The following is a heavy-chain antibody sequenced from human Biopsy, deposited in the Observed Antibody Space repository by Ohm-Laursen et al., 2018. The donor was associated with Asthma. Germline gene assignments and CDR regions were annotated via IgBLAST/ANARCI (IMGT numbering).Heavy chain of an antibody. CDR2: IDPNSGGT. V-gene: IGHV1-2*06. CDR3: ARGYSGSDRIVYYYSGLEV. Sequence: SVKVSCKASGYPFTDYYVHWVRQAPGQGLEWMGRIDPNSGGTNYAQKFQGRVTMTRDTSISTAYMELSRLRSDDTAVYYCARGYSGSDRIVYYYSGLEVWGQGTTVTVSS. CDR1: GYPFTDYY. D-gene: IGHD5-12*01. J-gene: IGHJ6*02.